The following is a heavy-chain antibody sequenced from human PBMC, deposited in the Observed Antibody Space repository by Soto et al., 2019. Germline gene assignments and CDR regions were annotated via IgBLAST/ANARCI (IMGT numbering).Heavy chain of an antibody. D-gene: IGHD2-2*01. CDR3: ARGPYCSSTSCYPSFSGHGMDV. CDR2: ISAYNGNT. J-gene: IGHJ6*02. V-gene: IGHV1-18*04. CDR1: GYTFTSYG. Sequence: ASVKVSCKASGYTFTSYGISWVRQAPGQGLEWMGWISAYNGNTNYAQKLQGRVTMNTDTSTSTAYMELRSLRSDDTEVYYCARGPYCSSTSCYPSFSGHGMDVWGQGNKVTVSS.